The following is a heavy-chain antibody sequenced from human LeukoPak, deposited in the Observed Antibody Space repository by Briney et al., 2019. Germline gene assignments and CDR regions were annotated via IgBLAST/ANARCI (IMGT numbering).Heavy chain of an antibody. D-gene: IGHD1-26*01. CDR1: GFTFSSYA. CDR2: ISYDGSNK. CDR3: ARGPLSGSPVYYYYYMDV. Sequence: GGSLRLSCAASGFTFSSYAMHWVRQAPGKGVEWVAVISYDGSNKYYADSVKGRFTISRDNSKNTLYLQMNSLRAEDTAVYYCARGPLSGSPVYYYYYMDVWGKGTTVTVSS. J-gene: IGHJ6*03. V-gene: IGHV3-30*01.